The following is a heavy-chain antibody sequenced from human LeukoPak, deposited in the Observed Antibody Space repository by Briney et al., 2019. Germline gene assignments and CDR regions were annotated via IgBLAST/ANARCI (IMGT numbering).Heavy chain of an antibody. D-gene: IGHD6-19*01. CDR1: GGSISSYY. V-gene: IGHV3-23*01. CDR3: AKDLWAVAAFDY. CDR2: ISGSGGST. Sequence: SSETLSLTCTVSGGSISSYYWSWIRQPPGKGLEWVSAISGSGGSTYYADSVKGRFTISRDNSKNTLYLQMNSLRAEDTAVYYCAKDLWAVAAFDYWGQGTLVTVSS. J-gene: IGHJ4*02.